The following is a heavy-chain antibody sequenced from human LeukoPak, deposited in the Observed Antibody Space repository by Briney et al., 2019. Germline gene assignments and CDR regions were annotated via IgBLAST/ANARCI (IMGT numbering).Heavy chain of an antibody. V-gene: IGHV1-46*01. D-gene: IGHD2-2*01. CDR3: AREGVGSTDR. CDR2: INPNGGST. J-gene: IGHJ5*02. CDR1: GYTFTSYY. Sequence: ASVKVSCKASGYTFTSYYMHWVRQAPGQGLEWMGIINPNGGSTTYAQKFQGRVTMTRGMSTSTVYMQLSSLTSEDTAVYFCAREGVGSTDRWGQGTLVTVSS.